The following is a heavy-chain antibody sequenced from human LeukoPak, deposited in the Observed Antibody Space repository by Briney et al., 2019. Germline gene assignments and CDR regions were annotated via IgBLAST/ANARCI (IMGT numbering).Heavy chain of an antibody. V-gene: IGHV3-53*01. Sequence: GGSLRLSXAASGFTVRSHYMSWVRQAPGKGLGWGSVIYSGGSTYFADSVKGRFTISRDNSKNTLYLQMNSLRAEDTAVYYCARERQYYYDSSGYFDYWGQGTLVTVSS. CDR1: GFTVRSHY. CDR3: ARERQYYYDSSGYFDY. J-gene: IGHJ4*02. D-gene: IGHD3-22*01. CDR2: IYSGGST.